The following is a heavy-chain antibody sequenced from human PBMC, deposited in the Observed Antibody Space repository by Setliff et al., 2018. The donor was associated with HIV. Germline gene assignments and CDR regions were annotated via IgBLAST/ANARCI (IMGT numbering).Heavy chain of an antibody. CDR2: FYYSGST. D-gene: IGHD1-26*01. J-gene: IGHJ6*03. CDR3: ARAGDGSPFYYYYYMDV. Sequence: SETLSLTCTVSGGSISNYYWSWIRQPPGKGLQWIGYFYYSGSTNYNPSLKSRVTISVDTAKNQFSLKLSSVTAADTAVYYCARAGDGSPFYYYYYMDVWGKGTTVTVSS. CDR1: GGSISNYY. V-gene: IGHV4-59*01.